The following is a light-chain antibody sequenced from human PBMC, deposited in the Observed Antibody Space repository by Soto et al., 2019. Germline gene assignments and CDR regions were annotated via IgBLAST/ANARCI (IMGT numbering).Light chain of an antibody. CDR3: CSHVGRSTLL. J-gene: IGLJ3*02. CDR2: EGS. Sequence: QSALTQPASVSGSPGQSITISCTGSSSDIGGYNLVSWYQQHPGKAPKLMIYEGSERPSGVSNRFSGSKPGNTASLTISGLQAEDEADYYCCSHVGRSTLLFGGGTQLTVL. CDR1: SSDIGGYNL. V-gene: IGLV2-23*01.